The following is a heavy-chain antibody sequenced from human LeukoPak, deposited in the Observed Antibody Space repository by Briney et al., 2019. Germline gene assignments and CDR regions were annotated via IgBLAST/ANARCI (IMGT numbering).Heavy chain of an antibody. V-gene: IGHV4-34*01. D-gene: IGHD2-2*01. CDR2: INHSGST. CDR1: GGSFSGYY. Sequence: PSETLSLTCAVYGGSFSGYYWSWIRQPPGKGLEWIGEINHSGSTNYNPSLKSRVTISVDTSKNQFSLKLSSVTAADTAVYYCARATKTSTNFGPSYYSYYGMDVWGQGTTVTVSS. J-gene: IGHJ6*02. CDR3: ARATKTSTNFGPSYYSYYGMDV.